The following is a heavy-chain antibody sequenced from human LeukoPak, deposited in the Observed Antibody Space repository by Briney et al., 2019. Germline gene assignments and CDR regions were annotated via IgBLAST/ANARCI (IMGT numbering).Heavy chain of an antibody. V-gene: IGHV4-34*01. CDR1: GGSFSGYY. CDR2: INHSGST. D-gene: IGHD2-21*01. Sequence: SETLSLTCAVYGGSFSGYYWSWIRQPPGKGLEWIGEINHSGSTNYNPSLKSRVTMSVDTSKNQFSLKLHSVTAADTAVYYCARLPGVVDFDSWGQGTLVTVSS. CDR3: ARLPGVVDFDS. J-gene: IGHJ4*02.